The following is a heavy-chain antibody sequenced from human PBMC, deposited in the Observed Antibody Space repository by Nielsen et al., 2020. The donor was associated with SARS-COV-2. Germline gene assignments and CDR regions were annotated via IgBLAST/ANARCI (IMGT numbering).Heavy chain of an antibody. CDR1: GFTFSSYG. CDR2: IWYDGSNK. V-gene: IGHV3-33*06. D-gene: IGHD3-10*01. CDR3: AKDPKRYMVRGVIPGALDY. Sequence: GGSLRLSCAASGFTFSSYGMHWVRQAPGKGLEWVAVIWYDGSNKYYADSVKGRFTISRDNSKNTLYLQMNSLRAEDTAVYYCAKDPKRYMVRGVIPGALDYWGQGTLVTVSS. J-gene: IGHJ4*02.